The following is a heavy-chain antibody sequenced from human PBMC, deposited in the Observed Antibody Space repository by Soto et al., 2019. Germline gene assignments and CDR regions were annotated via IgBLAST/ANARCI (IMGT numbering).Heavy chain of an antibody. D-gene: IGHD6-6*01. J-gene: IGHJ6*02. V-gene: IGHV3-30*18. CDR1: GFTFSSYG. CDR2: ISYDGSNK. CDR3: AKGGAARSRYYYYGMDV. Sequence: XASLRLSVAASGFTFSSYGMHWVRQAPGKGLEWVAVISYDGSNKYYADSVKGRFTISRDNSKNTLYLQMNSLRAEDTAVYYCAKGGAARSRYYYYGMDVWGQGTTVIVSS.